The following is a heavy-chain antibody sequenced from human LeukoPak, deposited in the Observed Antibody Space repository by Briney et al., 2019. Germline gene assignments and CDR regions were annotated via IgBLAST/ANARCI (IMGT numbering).Heavy chain of an antibody. CDR3: ARSRYSSGYYFDY. J-gene: IGHJ4*02. CDR1: GYSISSGYY. V-gene: IGHV4-38-2*02. Sequence: SETLSLTCTVSGYSISSGYYWGWIRQSPGKGLEWIGSIYNSGSTYYNPSLKSRVTISVDTSKNQFSLKLSSVTAADTAVYYCARSRYSSGYYFDYWGQGTLVTVSS. CDR2: IYNSGST. D-gene: IGHD5-18*01.